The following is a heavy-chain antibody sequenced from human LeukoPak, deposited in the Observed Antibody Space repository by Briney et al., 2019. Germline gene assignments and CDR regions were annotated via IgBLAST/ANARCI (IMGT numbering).Heavy chain of an antibody. CDR3: ARAAAGTHYFDY. Sequence: ASETLSLTCTVSGFSISSYYWSWLRQPPGKGLEWIGYIYYSGSTNYNPSLKSRVTISVDTSKNQFSLKLSSVTAADTAVYYCARAAAGTHYFDYWGQGTLVTVSS. CDR1: GFSISSYY. D-gene: IGHD6-13*01. V-gene: IGHV4-59*01. CDR2: IYYSGST. J-gene: IGHJ4*02.